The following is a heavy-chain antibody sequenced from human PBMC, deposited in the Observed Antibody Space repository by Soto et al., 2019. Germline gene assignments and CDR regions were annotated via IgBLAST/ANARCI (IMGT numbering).Heavy chain of an antibody. CDR2: IYHSGST. CDR1: GGSISSGGYS. D-gene: IGHD3-22*01. CDR3: ARAPSSDYYDSSGPLDY. V-gene: IGHV4-30-2*01. Sequence: SETLSLTCAVSGGSISSGGYSWSWIRQPPGKGLEWIGYIYHSGSTYYNPSLKSRVTISVDRSKNQFSLKLSSVTAADTAVYYCARAPSSDYYDSSGPLDYWGQGTLVTVSS. J-gene: IGHJ4*02.